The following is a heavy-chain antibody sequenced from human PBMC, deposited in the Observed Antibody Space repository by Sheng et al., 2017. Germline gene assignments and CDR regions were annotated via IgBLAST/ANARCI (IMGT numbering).Heavy chain of an antibody. CDR3: ARETGDRRGDYFDY. V-gene: IGHV3-30-3*01. D-gene: IGHD3-10*01. CDR2: ISYDGSNK. J-gene: IGHJ4*02. CDR1: AFTFSSYA. Sequence: QVQLVESGGGVVQPGRSLRLSCAASAFTFSSYAMHWVRQAPGKGLEWVALISYDGSNKSYADSVKGRFTISRDKSKNTLYLQMNSLRAEDTAVYYCARETGDRRGDYFDYWGRGTLVTVSS.